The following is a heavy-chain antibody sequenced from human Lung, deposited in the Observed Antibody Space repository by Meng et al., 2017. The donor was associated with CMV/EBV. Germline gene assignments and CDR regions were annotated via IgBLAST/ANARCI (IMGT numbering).Heavy chain of an antibody. CDR1: GFTFSTYS. J-gene: IGHJ4*02. V-gene: IGHV3-48*04. Sequence: GEXLKISCAASGFTFSTYSVNWVRQAPGKGLEWVSYINAGSSSILYADSVKGRFTISRDNAKSALFLQMSRLRVEDTAIYYCTGKGFDDWGQGALVTVSS. D-gene: IGHD1-1*01. CDR2: INAGSSSI. CDR3: TGKGFDD.